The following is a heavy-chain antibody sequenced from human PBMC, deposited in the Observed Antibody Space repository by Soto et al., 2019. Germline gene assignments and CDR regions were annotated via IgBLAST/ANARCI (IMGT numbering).Heavy chain of an antibody. J-gene: IGHJ4*02. V-gene: IGHV3-48*01. CDR1: GFTFSSYS. CDR2: ISSGSGTI. CDR3: ASGPGRYYFDY. Sequence: EVQLVESGGGLVQPGGSLRLSCAASGFTFSSYSMNWVRQAPGKGLEWVSYISSGSGTIYYADSVQGRFAISRDNAKTSLYLQMNSLRAEDTAVYYCASGPGRYYFDYWGQGTLVTVSS.